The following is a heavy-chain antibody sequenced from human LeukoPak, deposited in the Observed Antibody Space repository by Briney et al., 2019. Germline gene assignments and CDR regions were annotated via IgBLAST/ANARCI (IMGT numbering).Heavy chain of an antibody. CDR2: TYYSGST. CDR3: ARSGDCLVATSFTIGAFDI. D-gene: IGHD5-12*01. CDR1: GGTISSLY. V-gene: IGHV4-59*11. J-gene: IGHJ3*02. Sequence: SETLSFNGTGSGGTISSLYWSWLPQRPGQGLKWIGNTYYSGSTNYHHSLKSRVTISVESFKNQFSLLLSPVTAAATVEYYAARSGDCLVATSFTIGAFDIWGQGTMVTVSS.